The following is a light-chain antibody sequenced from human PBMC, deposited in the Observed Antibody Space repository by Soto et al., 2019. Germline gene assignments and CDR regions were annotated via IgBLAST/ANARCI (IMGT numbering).Light chain of an antibody. CDR1: QSVSSSY. V-gene: IGKV3-20*01. CDR3: HQYGSLYT. Sequence: EIVLTQSPGTLSLSPGERATLSCRASQSVSSSYLAWYQQKPGQAPTLLIYGASSRATGIPDRFSGSGSGTDFTLTISRLEPEDFAVYYCHQYGSLYTFGQGTKVEIK. CDR2: GAS. J-gene: IGKJ2*01.